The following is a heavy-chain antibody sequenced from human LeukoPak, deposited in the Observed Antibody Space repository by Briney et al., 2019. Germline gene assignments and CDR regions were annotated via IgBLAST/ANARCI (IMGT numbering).Heavy chain of an antibody. D-gene: IGHD3-3*01. CDR1: GGSFSGYY. J-gene: IGHJ4*02. Sequence: SETLSLTCAVYGGSFSGYYWSWIRQPPGKGLEWIGEINHSGSTNYNPSLESRVTISVDTSKNQFSLKLSSVTAADTAVYYCARELLDFWSGYYYFDYWGQGTLVTVSS. CDR3: ARELLDFWSGYYYFDY. CDR2: INHSGST. V-gene: IGHV4-34*01.